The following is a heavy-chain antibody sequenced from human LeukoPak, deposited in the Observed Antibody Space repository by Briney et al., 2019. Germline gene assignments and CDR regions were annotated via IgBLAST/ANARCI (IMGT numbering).Heavy chain of an antibody. D-gene: IGHD2-2*01. Sequence: SVKVSCKASGGTFSSYAISWVRQAPGQGLEWMGGIIPIFGTANYAQKFQGRVTITADKSTSTAYMELSSLRSEDTAVYYCARVVVVPAAAYYYYYYYMDVWGKETTVTISS. J-gene: IGHJ6*03. CDR2: IIPIFGTA. CDR3: ARVVVVPAAAYYYYYYYMDV. V-gene: IGHV1-69*06. CDR1: GGTFSSYA.